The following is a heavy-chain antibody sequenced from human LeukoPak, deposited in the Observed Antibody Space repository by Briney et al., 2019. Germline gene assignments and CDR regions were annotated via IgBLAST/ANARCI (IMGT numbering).Heavy chain of an antibody. Sequence: SETLSLTCAVYGGSFSGYYWSWIRQPPGKGLEWIGEINHSGSTNYNPSLKSRVTISVDTSKNQFSLKLSSVTAADTAVYYCARVRGYYSRFDPWGQGTLVTVSS. CDR2: INHSGST. CDR3: ARVRGYYSRFDP. CDR1: GGSFSGYY. J-gene: IGHJ5*02. D-gene: IGHD3-22*01. V-gene: IGHV4-34*01.